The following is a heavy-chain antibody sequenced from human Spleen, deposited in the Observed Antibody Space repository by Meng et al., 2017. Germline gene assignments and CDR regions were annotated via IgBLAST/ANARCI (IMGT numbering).Heavy chain of an antibody. D-gene: IGHD5-24*01. CDR3: VRGPTKMAHDFDY. Sequence: SETLSLTCTVSGGSMSSGRYYWSWIRQPPGKGLEWIWYIYYRGSTNYNPSLECRATISVDTSQNNVSLKLSSVTAKDSAVYYCVRGPTKMAHDFDYWGQGTLVTVSS. CDR1: GGSMSSGRYY. V-gene: IGHV4-61*03. CDR2: IYYRGST. J-gene: IGHJ4*02.